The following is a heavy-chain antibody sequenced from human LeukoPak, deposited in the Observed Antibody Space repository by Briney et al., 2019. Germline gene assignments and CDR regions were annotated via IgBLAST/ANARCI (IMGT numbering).Heavy chain of an antibody. CDR1: AGSINSYY. Sequence: PSETLSLTCTVSAGSINSYYWNWIRQPPGKGLEWIGHIYYSGSTKYNPSLASRVTISIDTSKNQFSLKLSSVTAADTAVYFCARDYYDSRGYYKTWYFDIWGRGTLVTVSS. CDR3: ARDYYDSRGYYKTWYFDI. V-gene: IGHV4-59*12. J-gene: IGHJ2*01. CDR2: IYYSGST. D-gene: IGHD3-22*01.